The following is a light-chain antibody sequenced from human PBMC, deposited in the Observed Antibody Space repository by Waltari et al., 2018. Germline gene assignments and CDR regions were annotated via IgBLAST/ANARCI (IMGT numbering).Light chain of an antibody. V-gene: IGLV1-44*01. CDR3: AAWDASLNGWV. Sequence: QSVLTQSPSASGTPGQRVTISCSGSSSNIGSTTVNWYQQLPGTAPNLRIYNDNQRPSGVPGRFSGAKAGTSASLAISGLQSEDEADYYCAAWDASLNGWVFGGGTTLTVL. CDR1: SSNIGSTT. CDR2: NDN. J-gene: IGLJ3*02.